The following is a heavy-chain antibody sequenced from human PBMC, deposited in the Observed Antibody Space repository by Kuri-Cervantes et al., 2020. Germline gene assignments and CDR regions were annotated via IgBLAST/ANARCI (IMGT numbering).Heavy chain of an antibody. CDR2: IRYDGSNK. CDR1: GFTFSSYW. CDR3: ARDGDITGTIYYYMDV. Sequence: GESLKISCAASGFTFSSYWMSWVRQASGKGLEWVAFIRYDGSNKYYADSVKGRFTISRDNSKNTLYLQMNSLRAEDTAVYYCARDGDITGTIYYYMDVWGKGTTVTVSS. D-gene: IGHD1-20*01. V-gene: IGHV3-30*02. J-gene: IGHJ6*03.